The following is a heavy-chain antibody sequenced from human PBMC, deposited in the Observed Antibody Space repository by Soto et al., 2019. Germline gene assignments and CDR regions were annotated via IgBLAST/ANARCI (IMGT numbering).Heavy chain of an antibody. CDR3: AKDLTGDPLDYYYYYMDV. Sequence: GGSLRLSCAASGFTFSSYAMSWVRQAPGKGLEWVSAISGSGGSTYYADSVKGRFTISRDNSKNTLYLQMNSLRAEDTAVYYCAKDLTGDPLDYYYYYMDVWGKGTTVTVSS. J-gene: IGHJ6*03. CDR1: GFTFSSYA. CDR2: ISGSGGST. D-gene: IGHD7-27*01. V-gene: IGHV3-23*01.